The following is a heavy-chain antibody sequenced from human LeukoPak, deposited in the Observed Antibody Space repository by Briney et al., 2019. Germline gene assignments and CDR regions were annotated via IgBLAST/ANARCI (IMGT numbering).Heavy chain of an antibody. V-gene: IGHV4-34*01. D-gene: IGHD2-15*01. CDR3: ARGVYCSGGSCHLDY. CDR1: GGAFSGYY. J-gene: IGHJ4*02. CDR2: INHSGST. Sequence: PSETLSLTCAVYGGAFSGYYWSWIRQPPGKGLEWIGEINHSGSTNYNPSLKSRVTIPVDTSKNQFSLKLSSVTAADTAVYYCARGVYCSGGSCHLDYWGQGTLVTVSS.